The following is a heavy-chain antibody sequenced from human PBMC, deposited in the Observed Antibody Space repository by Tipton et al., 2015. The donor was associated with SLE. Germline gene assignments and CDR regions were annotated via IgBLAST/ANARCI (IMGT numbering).Heavy chain of an antibody. CDR2: LYYSGNT. D-gene: IGHD6-13*01. CDR3: ATYSISWTKAFHI. J-gene: IGHJ3*02. Sequence: TLSLTCTVSGASISSSTYYWGWIRQAPGKGLEWIGNLYYSGNTYYNPSLKSRVTISLDTSKKQFSLKLHSVTATDTAMYYCATYSISWTKAFHIWGQGTMVTVS. V-gene: IGHV4-39*07. CDR1: GASISSSTYY.